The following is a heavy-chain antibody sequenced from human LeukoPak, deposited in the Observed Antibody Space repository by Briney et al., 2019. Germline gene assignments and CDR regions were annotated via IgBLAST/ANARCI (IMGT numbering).Heavy chain of an antibody. CDR1: GYTFTSYD. CDR2: MNPNSGNT. CDR3: ARVLIVSWELLGIDY. J-gene: IGHJ4*02. V-gene: IGHV1-8*02. D-gene: IGHD1-26*01. Sequence: GASVKVSCKASGYTFTSYDINWVRQATGQGLEWMGWMNPNSGNTGYAQKFQGRVTMTRDTSITTAYMELSRLRSDDTAVYYCARVLIVSWELLGIDYWGQGTLVTVSS.